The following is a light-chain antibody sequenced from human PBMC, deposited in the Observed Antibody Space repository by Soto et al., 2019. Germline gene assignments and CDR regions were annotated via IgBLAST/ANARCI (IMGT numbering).Light chain of an antibody. V-gene: IGKV1-39*01. J-gene: IGKJ1*01. CDR2: AAS. Sequence: DIQMTKSPSSLSASVGDRVTITCQASQDISNYLNWYQQKPGKAPKLLIYAASSLQSGVPSRFSGSGSGTDFTLTISSLQPEDFATYYCQQSYSTRWTFGQGTKVDIK. CDR1: QDISNY. CDR3: QQSYSTRWT.